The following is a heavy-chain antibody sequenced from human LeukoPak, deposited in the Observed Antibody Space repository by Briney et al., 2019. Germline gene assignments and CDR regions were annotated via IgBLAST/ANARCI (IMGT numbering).Heavy chain of an antibody. J-gene: IGHJ4*02. V-gene: IGHV4-39*01. D-gene: IGHD3-3*01. Sequence: PSETLSLTCTVSGGSISSSRYYWGWLRQPPGKGLEWIGSIYYSGSTYYNPSLKSRVTISVDTSKNQFSLKLSSMTAADTAVYYCASGGPRGRKEWSKRGTLDYWGQGTLVTVSS. CDR1: GGSISSSRYY. CDR3: ASGGPRGRKEWSKRGTLDY. CDR2: IYYSGST.